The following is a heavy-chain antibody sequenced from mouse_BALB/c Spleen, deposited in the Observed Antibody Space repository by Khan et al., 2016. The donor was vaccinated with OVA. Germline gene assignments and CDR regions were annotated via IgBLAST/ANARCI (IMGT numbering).Heavy chain of an antibody. CDR3: ARSVTITTVVATDFDY. CDR1: GYSITSDYA. J-gene: IGHJ2*01. Sequence: VQLKESGPGLVKPSQSPSLTCTVTGYSITSDYAWNWIRQFPGNKLDWMGYISYSGRTSYNPSLKSRISITRDTSKNQFFLQLNSVTTEDTATYYCARSVTITTVVATDFDYWGQGTTLTVSS. D-gene: IGHD1-1*01. CDR2: ISYSGRT. V-gene: IGHV3-2*02.